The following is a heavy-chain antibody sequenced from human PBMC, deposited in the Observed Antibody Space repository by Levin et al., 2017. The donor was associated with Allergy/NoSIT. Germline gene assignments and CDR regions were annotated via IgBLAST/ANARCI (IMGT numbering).Heavy chain of an antibody. Sequence: GGSLRLSCAASGFTFSSYGMHWVRQAPGKGLEWVAVIWYDGINKYYADSVKGRFTISRDNSKNTLYLQMNSLRAEDTAVYYCARETYGSGSYYSGLGGMDVWGQGTTVTVSS. CDR1: GFTFSSYG. CDR3: ARETYGSGSYYSGLGGMDV. CDR2: IWYDGINK. V-gene: IGHV3-33*01. D-gene: IGHD3-10*01. J-gene: IGHJ6*02.